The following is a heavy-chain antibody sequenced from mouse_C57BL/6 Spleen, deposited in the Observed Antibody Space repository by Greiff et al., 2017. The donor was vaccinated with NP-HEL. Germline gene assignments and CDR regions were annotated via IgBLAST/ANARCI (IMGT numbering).Heavy chain of an antibody. CDR1: GYTFTSYW. Sequence: QVQLKQPGAELVRPGSSVKLSCKASGYTFTSYWMHWVKQRPIQGLEWIGNIDPSDSETHYNQKFKDKATLTVDKSSSTAYMQLSSLTSEDSAVYYCAREDYSNYGYFDVWGTGTTVTVSS. J-gene: IGHJ1*03. V-gene: IGHV1-52*01. CDR3: AREDYSNYGYFDV. CDR2: IDPSDSET. D-gene: IGHD2-5*01.